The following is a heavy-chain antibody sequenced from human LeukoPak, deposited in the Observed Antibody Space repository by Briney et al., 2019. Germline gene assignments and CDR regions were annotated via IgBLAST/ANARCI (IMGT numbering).Heavy chain of an antibody. CDR2: LYYSGST. J-gene: IGHJ4*02. V-gene: IGHV4-59*01. CDR3: ARVYSYYGSGSYYYYFDY. CDR1: GGSFSTYY. D-gene: IGHD3-10*01. Sequence: SETLSLTCTVSGGSFSTYYWSWIRQPPGKGLEWIGYLYYSGSTNYNPSLKSRVPISVDTSKNQFSLRLSSVTAADTAVYYCARVYSYYGSGSYYYYFDYWGQGALVTVSS.